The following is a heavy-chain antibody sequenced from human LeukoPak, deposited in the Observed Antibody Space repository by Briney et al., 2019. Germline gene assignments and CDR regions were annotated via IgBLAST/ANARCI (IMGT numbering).Heavy chain of an antibody. CDR1: GGSISSADYY. J-gene: IGHJ6*03. D-gene: IGHD3-3*01. CDR3: ARDGVHYDFWSGPTGGRYYYYYMDV. Sequence: SETLSLTCTVSGGSISSADYYWSWIRQPPGKGLEWIGYIYYSGSTYYNPSLKSRVTISVDTSKNQFSLKLSSVTAADTAVYYCARDGVHYDFWSGPTGGRYYYYYMDVWGKGTTVTVSS. CDR2: IYYSGST. V-gene: IGHV4-30-4*08.